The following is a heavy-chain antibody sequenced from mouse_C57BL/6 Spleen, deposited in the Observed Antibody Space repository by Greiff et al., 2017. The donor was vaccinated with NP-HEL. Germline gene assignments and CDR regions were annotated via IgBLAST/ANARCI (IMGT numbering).Heavy chain of an antibody. CDR1: GYTFTDYE. CDR3: TRDYGSIYGGY. J-gene: IGHJ2*01. Sequence: QVQLQQSGAELVRPGASVTLSCKASGYTFTDYEMHWVKQTPVHGLEWIGAIDPETGGTAYNQKFKGKAILTADKSSSTAYMELRSLTSEDSAVYYCTRDYGSIYGGYWGQGTTLTVSS. D-gene: IGHD1-1*01. V-gene: IGHV1-15*01. CDR2: IDPETGGT.